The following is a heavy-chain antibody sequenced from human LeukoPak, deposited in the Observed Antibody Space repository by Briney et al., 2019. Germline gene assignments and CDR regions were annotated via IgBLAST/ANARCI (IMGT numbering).Heavy chain of an antibody. CDR1: GFTFSTYS. Sequence: GGSLRLSCAGSGFTFSTYSMNWVRQVPEKGLGWISYISFNSNSIYCADSVKGRFTTSRDNAKNSLYLQMNSLRAEDTAVYYCTRETLTSGDFDSWGQGTLVTVSS. CDR3: TRETLTSGDFDS. J-gene: IGHJ4*02. CDR2: ISFNSNSI. V-gene: IGHV3-48*01. D-gene: IGHD3-10*01.